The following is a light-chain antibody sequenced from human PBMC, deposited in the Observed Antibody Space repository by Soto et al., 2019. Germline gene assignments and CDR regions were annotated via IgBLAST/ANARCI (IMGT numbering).Light chain of an antibody. CDR2: GAS. Sequence: EIVLTQSPGTLSLSPGERATLSCRASQSVSSSFLAWYQQKPGQAPRLLIYGASSRATGIPGRFSGSGSGTDFTLTINRLEPEDCAVYYCQQYGSSPWTFGQGTKVVIK. J-gene: IGKJ1*01. CDR1: QSVSSSF. CDR3: QQYGSSPWT. V-gene: IGKV3-20*01.